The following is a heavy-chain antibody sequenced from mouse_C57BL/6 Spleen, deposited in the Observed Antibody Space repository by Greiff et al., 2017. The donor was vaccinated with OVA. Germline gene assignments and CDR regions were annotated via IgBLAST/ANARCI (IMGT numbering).Heavy chain of an antibody. D-gene: IGHD1-1*01. Sequence: VMLVESGPGLVQPSQSLSITCTVSGFSLTSYGVHWVRQSPGKGLGWLGVIWSGGSTDYNAAFISRLSISKDNSKSQVFFKMNNLQADDTAIYYCARNYGSSYDWYFDVWGTGTTVTVSS. CDR1: GFSLTSYG. V-gene: IGHV2-2*01. CDR2: IWSGGST. J-gene: IGHJ1*03. CDR3: ARNYGSSYDWYFDV.